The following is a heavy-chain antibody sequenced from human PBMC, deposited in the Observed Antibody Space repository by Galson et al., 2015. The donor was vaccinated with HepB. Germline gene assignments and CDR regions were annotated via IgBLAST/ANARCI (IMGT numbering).Heavy chain of an antibody. CDR1: GVSISNYY. CDR2: IYYSGNT. Sequence: LSLTCTVSGVSISNYYWRWIRQPPGKGLEWIGYIYYSGNTNHNPSLKSRVTISLDRSKNKFSLKLSSVTAADTAAYYCASSLVVPAGIEYYYSGMDDWGQGTTVTVSS. V-gene: IGHV4-59*08. D-gene: IGHD2-2*01. J-gene: IGHJ6*02. CDR3: ASSLVVPAGIEYYYSGMDD.